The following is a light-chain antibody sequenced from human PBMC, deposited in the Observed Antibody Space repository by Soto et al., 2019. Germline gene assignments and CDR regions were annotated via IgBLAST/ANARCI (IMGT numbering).Light chain of an antibody. CDR2: AAS. V-gene: IGKV1-39*01. Sequence: DLQLNQCSSTLSASVGDRVIITCRASQGLXNHFSWYQQKPGKAPKFLXDAASSLQRGVPSRLSGSGSGTDFTLPISSLQPEDFATYYCQQSYSTTITFGQGTRLEIK. CDR3: QQSYSTTIT. J-gene: IGKJ5*01. CDR1: QGLXNH.